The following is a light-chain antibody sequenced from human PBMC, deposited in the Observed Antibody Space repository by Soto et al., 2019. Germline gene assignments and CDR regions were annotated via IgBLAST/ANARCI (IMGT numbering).Light chain of an antibody. CDR1: SSNIGRNT. Sequence: QSVLTQPPSASGTPGQRVIISCSGSSSNIGRNTVNWYQQFPGTAPKLLIYSSNQRPSGVPDRFSGSSSGTSASLAISGLQSEDEAEYYCATWDDSLMGYVFGTGTKLTVL. CDR2: SSN. J-gene: IGLJ1*01. CDR3: ATWDDSLMGYV. V-gene: IGLV1-44*01.